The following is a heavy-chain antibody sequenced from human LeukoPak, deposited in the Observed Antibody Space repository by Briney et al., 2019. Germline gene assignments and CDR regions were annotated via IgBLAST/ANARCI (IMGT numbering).Heavy chain of an antibody. D-gene: IGHD2-2*01. J-gene: IGHJ5*02. CDR2: INPNSGGT. CDR1: GYTFTGCY. Sequence: ASVKVSCKASGYTFTGCYMHWVRQAPGQGLEWMGWINPNSGGTNYAQKFQGRVTTTRDTSISTAYMELSRLRSDDTAVYYCAREGLVPRNWFDPWGQGTLATVSS. V-gene: IGHV1-2*02. CDR3: AREGLVPRNWFDP.